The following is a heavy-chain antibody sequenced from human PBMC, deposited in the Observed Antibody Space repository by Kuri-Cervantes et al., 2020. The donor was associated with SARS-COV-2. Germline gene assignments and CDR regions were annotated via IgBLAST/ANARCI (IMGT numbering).Heavy chain of an antibody. CDR2: IGTAGDT. D-gene: IGHD3-3*01. CDR1: GFTFSSYD. CDR3: ARDREITIFGVVTFNWFDP. V-gene: IGHV3-13*03. J-gene: IGHJ5*02. Sequence: GGSLRLSCAACGFTFSSYDMHWVRQATGKGLEWVSAIGTAGDTYYPGSVKGQFTISRENAKNSLYLQMNSLRAGDTAVYYCARDREITIFGVVTFNWFDPWGQGTLVTVSS.